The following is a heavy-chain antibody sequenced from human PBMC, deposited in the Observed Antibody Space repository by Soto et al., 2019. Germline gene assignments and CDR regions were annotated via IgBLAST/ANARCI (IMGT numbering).Heavy chain of an antibody. V-gene: IGHV4-39*01. Sequence: PSETLSLTCTVSGGSISSSSYYWCWIRQPPGKGLEWIGSIYYSGSTYYNPSLKSRVTISVDTSKNQFSLKLSSVTAADTAVYYCARQGPAAIGLAWFDPWGQGTLVTVSS. J-gene: IGHJ5*02. CDR2: IYYSGST. CDR3: ARQGPAAIGLAWFDP. D-gene: IGHD2-2*01. CDR1: GGSISSSSYY.